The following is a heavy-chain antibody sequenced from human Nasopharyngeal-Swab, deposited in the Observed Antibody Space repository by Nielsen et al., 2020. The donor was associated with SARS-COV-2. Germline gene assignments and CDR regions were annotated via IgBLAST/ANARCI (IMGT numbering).Heavy chain of an antibody. V-gene: IGHV3-20*01. D-gene: IGHD3-3*01. CDR1: GFTFDDYG. CDR3: AREYYDGGFDP. CDR2: INWNGGST. Sequence: GESLKISCAASGFTFDDYGMSWVRQAPGKGLEWVSGINWNGGSTGYADSVKGRFTISRDNAKNSLYLQMNGLRAEDTALYHCAREYYDGGFDPWGQGTLVTVSS. J-gene: IGHJ5*02.